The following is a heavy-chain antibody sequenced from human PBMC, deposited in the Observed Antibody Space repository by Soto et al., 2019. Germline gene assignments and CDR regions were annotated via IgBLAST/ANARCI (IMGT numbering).Heavy chain of an antibody. CDR3: ARGRIAPAYFQF. Sequence: EVQLLESGGGLVQPGGSLRLSCVASGFAFNSYALTWVRQAPGKGLEWVSSISGGGGAAFYADSVRDRFSISKDKSTNTLYLQMTSLRVEDTALYFCARGRIAPAYFQFWGPGTPVSVSS. D-gene: IGHD6-13*01. V-gene: IGHV3-23*01. CDR1: GFAFNSYA. CDR2: ISGGGGAA. J-gene: IGHJ1*01.